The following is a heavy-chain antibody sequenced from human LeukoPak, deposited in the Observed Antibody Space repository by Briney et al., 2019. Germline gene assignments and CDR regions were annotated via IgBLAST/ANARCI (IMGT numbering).Heavy chain of an antibody. D-gene: IGHD3-22*01. J-gene: IGHJ2*01. CDR3: ARGYDGSGYYYRNWYFDL. V-gene: IGHV4-61*02. Sequence: SQTLSHSCTVSGGSISSGSYYWSWIRQPPGQGLEYIGRMYTSGSTNYNPSLKSRVTISVDTSKNQFSLKLSSVTAADTAVYYCARGYDGSGYYYRNWYFDLWGRGTLVTVSS. CDR1: GGSISSGSYY. CDR2: MYTSGST.